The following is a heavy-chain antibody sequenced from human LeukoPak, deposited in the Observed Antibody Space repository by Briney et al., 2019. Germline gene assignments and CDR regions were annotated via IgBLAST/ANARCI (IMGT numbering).Heavy chain of an antibody. CDR1: GYTFTSYY. D-gene: IGHD3-22*01. Sequence: ASVKVSCKASGYTFTSYYMHWVRQAPGQGLEWMGIINPSGGSTSYAQKFQGRVTMTRDMSTSTVYMELSSLRSEDTAVNYCARGGYYDSRRYYYYYYMDVWGKGTTVTISS. J-gene: IGHJ6*03. CDR2: INPSGGST. V-gene: IGHV1-46*01. CDR3: ARGGYYDSRRYYYYYYMDV.